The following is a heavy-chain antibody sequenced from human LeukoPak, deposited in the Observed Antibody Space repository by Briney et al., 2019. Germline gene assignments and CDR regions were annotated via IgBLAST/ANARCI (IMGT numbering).Heavy chain of an antibody. CDR2: IIPIFGTA. CDR1: GGTFSSYA. V-gene: IGHV1-69*13. Sequence: SVKVSCKASGGTFSSYAISWVRQAPGQGLEWMGGIIPIFGTANYAQKFQGRVTITADESTSTAYMELSSLRSEDTAVYYCARDSVKSGYCSGGSCYSYWGQGTLVTVPS. D-gene: IGHD2-15*01. J-gene: IGHJ4*02. CDR3: ARDSVKSGYCSGGSCYSY.